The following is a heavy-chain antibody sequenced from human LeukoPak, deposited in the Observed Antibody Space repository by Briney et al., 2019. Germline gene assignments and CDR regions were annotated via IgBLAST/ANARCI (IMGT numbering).Heavy chain of an antibody. D-gene: IGHD5/OR15-5a*01. CDR1: GGSFSGYY. Sequence: SETLSLTCAVYGGSFSGYYWSWIRQPPGKELEWIGEINHSGSTNYNPSLKSRVTISVDTSKNQFSLKLSSVTAADTAVYYCARGGSVDIVSAGGPYDYWGQGTLVTVSS. CDR2: INHSGST. J-gene: IGHJ4*02. V-gene: IGHV4-34*01. CDR3: ARGGSVDIVSAGGPYDY.